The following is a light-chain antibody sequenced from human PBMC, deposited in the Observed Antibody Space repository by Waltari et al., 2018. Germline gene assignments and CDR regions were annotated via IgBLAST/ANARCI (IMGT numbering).Light chain of an antibody. CDR2: WAS. CDR1: QTVLYSSNNNNY. V-gene: IGKV4-1*01. Sequence: DIVMTQSPDSLSVSLGARAAINCKSSQTVLYSSNNNNYLAWYQQKPGQPPKLLIYWASTRETGVPDRFSGSGSGTHFTLTISSLQAEDVAVYYCQQYYSSVTFGGGTKVEIK. J-gene: IGKJ4*01. CDR3: QQYYSSVT.